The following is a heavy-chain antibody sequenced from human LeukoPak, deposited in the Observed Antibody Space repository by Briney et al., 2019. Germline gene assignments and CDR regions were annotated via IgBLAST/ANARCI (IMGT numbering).Heavy chain of an antibody. V-gene: IGHV3-48*01. Sequence: GGSLRLSCAASGFTFSSYSTNWVRQAPGKGLEWVSYIRSSSSTIYYADSVKGRFTISRDNAKNSLYLQMNSLRAEDTAVYYCARVCGGGSCYAEFDYWGQGTLVTVSS. CDR1: GFTFSSYS. CDR3: ARVCGGGSCYAEFDY. D-gene: IGHD2-15*01. CDR2: IRSSSSTI. J-gene: IGHJ4*02.